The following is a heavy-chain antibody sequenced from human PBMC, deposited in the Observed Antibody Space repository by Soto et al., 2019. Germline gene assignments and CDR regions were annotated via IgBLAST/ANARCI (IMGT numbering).Heavy chain of an antibody. CDR1: GFTFSSYW. CDR3: ARDAVAGTGYYYGMDV. Sequence: LRLSCAASGFTFSSYWMSWVRQAPGKGLEWVANIKQDGSEKYYVDSVKGRFTTSRDNAKNSLYLQMNSLRAEDTAVYYCARDAVAGTGYYYGMDVWGQGTTVTVSS. J-gene: IGHJ6*02. CDR2: IKQDGSEK. D-gene: IGHD6-19*01. V-gene: IGHV3-7*01.